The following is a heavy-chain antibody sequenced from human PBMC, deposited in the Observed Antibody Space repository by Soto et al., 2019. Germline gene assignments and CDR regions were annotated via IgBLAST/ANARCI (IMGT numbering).Heavy chain of an antibody. J-gene: IGHJ3*02. V-gene: IGHV5-51*01. Sequence: EVQLVQSGAEVKKPGESLKISCKGSGYSFTSYWIGWVRQMPGKGLEWMGIIYPGDSDTRYSPSFQGQVTISADKSISTAYLQWSSLKASDTAMYYCARQLWFGELLPQHDAFDIWGQGTMVTVSS. CDR1: GYSFTSYW. CDR3: ARQLWFGELLPQHDAFDI. D-gene: IGHD3-10*01. CDR2: IYPGDSDT.